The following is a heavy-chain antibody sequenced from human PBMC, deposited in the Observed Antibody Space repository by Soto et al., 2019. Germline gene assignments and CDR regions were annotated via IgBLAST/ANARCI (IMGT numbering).Heavy chain of an antibody. V-gene: IGHV3-21*01. CDR3: ARDKDLTMTTVTDDY. J-gene: IGHJ4*02. CDR2: ISSSSSYI. CDR1: GFTFSSYS. D-gene: IGHD4-17*01. Sequence: EVQLVESGGGLVKPGGSLRLSCAASGFTFSSYSMNWVRQAPGKGLEWVSSISSSSSYIYYADSVKGRFTISRDNAKNSLYLQMNSLRAEDTAVYYCARDKDLTMTTVTDDYWGQGTLVTVSS.